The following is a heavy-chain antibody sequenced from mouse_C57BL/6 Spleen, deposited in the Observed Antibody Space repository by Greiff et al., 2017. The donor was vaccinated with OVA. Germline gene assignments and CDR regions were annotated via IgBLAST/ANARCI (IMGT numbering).Heavy chain of an antibody. CDR2: INPSNGGT. Sequence: VQLQQPGTELVKPGASVKLSCKASGYTFPSYWMHWVKQRPGQGLEWIGNINPSNGGTNYNEKFKSTATLPVDKSSSTAYMQLSSMISEDAAVYYCARRDYCGRTMDYWGQGTSVTVSS. J-gene: IGHJ4*01. D-gene: IGHD1-1*01. CDR3: ARRDYCGRTMDY. V-gene: IGHV1-53*01. CDR1: GYTFPSYW.